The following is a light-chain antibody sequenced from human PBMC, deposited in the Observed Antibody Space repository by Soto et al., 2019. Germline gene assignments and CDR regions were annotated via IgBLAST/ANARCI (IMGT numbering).Light chain of an antibody. CDR1: SSNIGAGYD. V-gene: IGLV1-40*01. J-gene: IGLJ3*02. CDR3: QSYDSSLGGSRV. Sequence: QSVLTQPPSVSGAPGQRVTISCTGSSSNIGAGYDVHWYQQLPGTAPKLLIYGNSNRPSGVPDRFSGSKSGTSASLSITGLQAGEEADYYCQSYDSSLGGSRVFGGGTKLPV. CDR2: GNS.